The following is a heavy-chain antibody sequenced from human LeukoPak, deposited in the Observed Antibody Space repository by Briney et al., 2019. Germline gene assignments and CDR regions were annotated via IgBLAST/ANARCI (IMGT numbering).Heavy chain of an antibody. V-gene: IGHV3-64*01. J-gene: IGHJ4*02. D-gene: IGHD6-13*01. CDR1: GFTLSSYA. CDR2: ISSNGGST. Sequence: PGGSLALSCAASGFTLSSYAMHWVRQAPRKGLEYVSSISSNGGSTYYANSVKGRFTISRDNSKNTLYLQMGSLRAEDMAVYYCARDRYSSSWYDYWGQGTLVTVSS. CDR3: ARDRYSSSWYDY.